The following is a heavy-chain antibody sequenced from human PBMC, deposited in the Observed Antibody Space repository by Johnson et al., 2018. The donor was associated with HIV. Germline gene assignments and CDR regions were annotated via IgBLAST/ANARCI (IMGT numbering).Heavy chain of an antibody. J-gene: IGHJ3*02. V-gene: IGHV3-64*01. CDR2: ISSNGGST. CDR1: GFIFSSYA. Sequence: VLLVESGGGLVQPGGSLRLSCAASGFIFSSYAMHWVRQAPGKGLQYVSAISSNGGSTYYANSVKGRFTISRDNSKNTLYLQMNSLRAEDTAVYYCAKGLKLGSGDDAFDIWGQGTMVTVSS. CDR3: AKGLKLGSGDDAFDI. D-gene: IGHD7-27*01.